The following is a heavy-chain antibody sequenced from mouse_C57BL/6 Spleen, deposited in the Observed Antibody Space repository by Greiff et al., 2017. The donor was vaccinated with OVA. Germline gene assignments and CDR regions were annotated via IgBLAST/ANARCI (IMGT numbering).Heavy chain of an antibody. V-gene: IGHV5-16*01. J-gene: IGHJ2*01. Sequence: EVMLVESEGGLVQPGSSMKLSCTASGFTFSDYCMAWVRQVPEKGLEWVANINYDGSSTYYLDSLKSRFIISRDNAKNILYLQMSSLKSEDTATYYCARGYDYFDYWGQGTTLTVSS. CDR3: ARGYDYFDY. CDR1: GFTFSDYC. D-gene: IGHD1-1*01. CDR2: INYDGSST.